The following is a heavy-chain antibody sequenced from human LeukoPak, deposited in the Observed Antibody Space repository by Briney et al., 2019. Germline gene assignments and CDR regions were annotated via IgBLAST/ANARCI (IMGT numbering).Heavy chain of an antibody. V-gene: IGHV3-23*01. D-gene: IGHD2-15*01. Sequence: PGGSQRLSCAASGFTFSSYATSWVRQAPGKGLEWVSGISGSGGSTYYADSVKGRFTISRDNSKNTLYLQMNSLRAEDTAVYYCAKDLGMVVVAATSFDYWGQGTLVTVSS. J-gene: IGHJ4*02. CDR1: GFTFSSYA. CDR3: AKDLGMVVVAATSFDY. CDR2: ISGSGGST.